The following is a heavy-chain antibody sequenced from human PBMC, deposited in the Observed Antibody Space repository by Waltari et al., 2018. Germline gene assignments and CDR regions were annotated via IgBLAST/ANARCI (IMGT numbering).Heavy chain of an antibody. CDR3: AARYPGIAAADVDY. D-gene: IGHD6-13*01. V-gene: IGHV4-30-4*08. J-gene: IGHJ4*02. CDR1: GGSISSGDYY. CDR2: IYYSGST. Sequence: QTLSLTCTVSGGSISSGDYYWSWIRQPPGKGLEWIGYIYYSGSTYYNPSLKSRVTISVDTSKNQFSLKLSSVTAADTAVYYCAARYPGIAAADVDYWGQGTLVTVSS.